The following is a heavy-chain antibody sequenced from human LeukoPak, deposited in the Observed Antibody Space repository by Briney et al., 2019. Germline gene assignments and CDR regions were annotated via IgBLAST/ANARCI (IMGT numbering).Heavy chain of an antibody. D-gene: IGHD1-26*01. V-gene: IGHV4-39*07. CDR2: IYYSGST. CDR1: GGSFSSSSYY. J-gene: IGHJ5*02. CDR3: ARSSGSYYLSVGWFDP. Sequence: PSETLSLTCTVSGGSFSSSSYYWGWIRQPPGKGLEWIGSIYYSGSTYYNPSLKSRVTISVDTSKNQFSLRLSSVTAADTAVYYCARSSGSYYLSVGWFDPWGQGTLVSVSS.